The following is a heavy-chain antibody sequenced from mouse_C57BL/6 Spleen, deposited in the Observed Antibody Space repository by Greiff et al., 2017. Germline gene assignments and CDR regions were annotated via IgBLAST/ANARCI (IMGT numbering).Heavy chain of an antibody. D-gene: IGHD1-1*01. V-gene: IGHV1-50*01. CDR2: IDPSDSYT. CDR3: APDYYGSSPYFDY. Sequence: QVQLQQPGAELVKPGASVKLSCKASGYTFTSYWMQWVKQRPGQGLEWIGEIDPSDSYTNSNQKFKGKATLTVDTSSSTAYMQLSSLTSEDSAVYYCAPDYYGSSPYFDYWGQGTTLTVSS. CDR1: GYTFTSYW. J-gene: IGHJ2*01.